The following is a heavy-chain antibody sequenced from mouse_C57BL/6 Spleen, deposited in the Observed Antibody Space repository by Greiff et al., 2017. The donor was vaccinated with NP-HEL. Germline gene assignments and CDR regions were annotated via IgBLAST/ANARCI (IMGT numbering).Heavy chain of an antibody. CDR3: ARREVYYSNSDCFDY. CDR2: IDPSDSYT. V-gene: IGHV1-69*01. Sequence: VQLQQSGAELVMPGASVKLSCKASGYTFTSYWMHWVKQRPGQGLEWIGEIDPSDSYTNYNQKFKGKSTLTVDNTSSTDYMQLSSLTSEDTAVYYCARREVYYSNSDCFDYWGQGTTLTVSS. D-gene: IGHD2-5*01. CDR1: GYTFTSYW. J-gene: IGHJ2*01.